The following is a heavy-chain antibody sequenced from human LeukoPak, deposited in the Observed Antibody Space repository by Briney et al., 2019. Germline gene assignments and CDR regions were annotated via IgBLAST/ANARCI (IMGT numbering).Heavy chain of an antibody. Sequence: GGSLRLSCAASGFTFSSYGMHWVRQAPGKGLEWVAVISYDGSNKYYADSVKGRFTTSRDNSKNTLYLQMNSLRAEDTAVYYCASMYNWNDDFDHWGQGTLVTVSS. D-gene: IGHD1-1*01. V-gene: IGHV3-30*03. CDR3: ASMYNWNDDFDH. J-gene: IGHJ4*02. CDR1: GFTFSSYG. CDR2: ISYDGSNK.